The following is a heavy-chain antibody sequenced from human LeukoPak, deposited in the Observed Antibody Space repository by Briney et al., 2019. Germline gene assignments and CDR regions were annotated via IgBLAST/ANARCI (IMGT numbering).Heavy chain of an antibody. D-gene: IGHD1-1*01. CDR3: ARDHSNWEGVDY. CDR2: ISTSSGTI. CDR1: GFTFSSYS. Sequence: PGGSLRLSCAASGFTFSSYSMNWVRQAPGKGLEWVPYISTSSGTIYYADSLKGRFTISRDNAKNSLYLQMNSLRAEDTAVYYCARDHSNWEGVDYWGQGTLVTVSS. J-gene: IGHJ4*02. V-gene: IGHV3-48*01.